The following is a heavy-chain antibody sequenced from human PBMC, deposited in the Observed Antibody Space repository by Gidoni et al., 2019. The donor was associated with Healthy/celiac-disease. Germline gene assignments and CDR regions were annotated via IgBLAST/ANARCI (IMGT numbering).Heavy chain of an antibody. CDR1: GFSFCSYA. Sequence: QVQLVESGGGVVKTGRSLSLSCAASGFSFCSYAMHWVRQAPGKGLEWVAVISYDGSNKYYADSVKGRFTISRDNSKNTLYLQMNSLRAEDTAVYYCARDACSGGSCYKGDWGQGTLVTVSS. CDR2: ISYDGSNK. J-gene: IGHJ4*02. CDR3: ARDACSGGSCYKGD. D-gene: IGHD2-15*01. V-gene: IGHV3-30-3*01.